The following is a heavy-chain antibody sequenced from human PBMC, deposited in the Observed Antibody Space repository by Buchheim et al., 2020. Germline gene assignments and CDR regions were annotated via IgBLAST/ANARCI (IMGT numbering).Heavy chain of an antibody. V-gene: IGHV3-48*03. CDR2: VSNSGRTA. Sequence: EVELVESGGGLVQPGGSLRLSCSASGFNFGSYQMHWVRQAPGKGLEWIAYVSNSGRTATYADSVRGRFTASRDNAKNSLSLQMNGLRVDDTATYYCGRGPSGYRAGWSVLNYWGQGTL. CDR3: GRGPSGYRAGWSVLNY. CDR1: GFNFGSYQ. D-gene: IGHD5-24*01. J-gene: IGHJ4*02.